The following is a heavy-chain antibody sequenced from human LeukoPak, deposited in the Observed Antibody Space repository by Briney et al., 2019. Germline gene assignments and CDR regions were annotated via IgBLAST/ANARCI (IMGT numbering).Heavy chain of an antibody. CDR2: IYYSGST. CDR3: ARGSYCGGDCYFDYYYYMDV. V-gene: IGHV4-39*07. CDR1: GGSISSSSYY. J-gene: IGHJ6*03. Sequence: SETLSLTCTVSGGSISSSSYYWGWIRQPPGKGLEWIGSIYYSGSTYYNPSLKSRVTISVDTSKNQFSLKLSSVTAADTAVYYCARGSYCGGDCYFDYYYYMDVWGKGTTVTISS. D-gene: IGHD2-21*02.